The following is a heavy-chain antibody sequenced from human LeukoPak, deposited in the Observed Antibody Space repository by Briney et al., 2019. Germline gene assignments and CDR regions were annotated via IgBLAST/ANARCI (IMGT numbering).Heavy chain of an antibody. CDR2: ISYDGSNK. V-gene: IGHV3-30*04. CDR1: GFTFSSYA. J-gene: IGHJ4*02. D-gene: IGHD5-18*01. CDR3: ARGEPVDTDSHFDY. Sequence: GGSLRLSCAASGFTFSSYAMHWVRQAPGKGLEWVAVISYDGSNKYYADSVKGRFIISRDNSKNTLYLQMNSLRAEDTAVYYYARGEPVDTDSHFDYWGQGTLVTVSS.